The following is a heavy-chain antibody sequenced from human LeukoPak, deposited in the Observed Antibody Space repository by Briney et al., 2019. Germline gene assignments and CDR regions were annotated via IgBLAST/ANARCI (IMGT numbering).Heavy chain of an antibody. CDR2: IYFSGST. D-gene: IGHD1-26*01. V-gene: IGHV4-39*07. CDR3: ARANSGGFFDY. Sequence: SETLSLTCTVSGGSISSSDYYWGWIRQPPGKGLEWIGSIYFSGSTYYNPSLKSRVTISVDTSKNQFSLKLSSVTTADTAMYYCARANSGGFFDYWGQGTLVTVSS. J-gene: IGHJ4*02. CDR1: GGSISSSDYY.